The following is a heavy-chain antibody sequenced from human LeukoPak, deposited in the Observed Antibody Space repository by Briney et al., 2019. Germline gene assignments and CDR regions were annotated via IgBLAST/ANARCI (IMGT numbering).Heavy chain of an antibody. V-gene: IGHV3-23*01. CDR1: GFTFSSYA. CDR2: ISGSGGST. CDR3: AKAAYYDILTGYYTDAFDI. D-gene: IGHD3-9*01. J-gene: IGHJ3*02. Sequence: GGSLRLSCAASGFTFSSYAMSWVRQAPGKGLEWVSAISGSGGSTYYADSVKGRFTIPRDNSKNTLYLQMNSLRAEDTAVYYCAKAAYYDILTGYYTDAFDIWGQGTMVTVSS.